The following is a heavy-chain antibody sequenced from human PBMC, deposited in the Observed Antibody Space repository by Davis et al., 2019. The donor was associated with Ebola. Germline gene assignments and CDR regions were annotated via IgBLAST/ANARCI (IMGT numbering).Heavy chain of an antibody. J-gene: IGHJ4*02. CDR1: QFTFRRYG. D-gene: IGHD2-15*01. CDR2: ISHDGSET. Sequence: SLNISCVTSQFTFRRYGMHWVRQAPGTGLEWVAVISHDGSETHLADSVKGQFIVSRENSKSSLYLQMNSLRPEDTAMYYCAGQGYCISIMCNHAPSGDWGQGTLVTVSS. V-gene: IGHV3-30*03. CDR3: AGQGYCISIMCNHAPSGD.